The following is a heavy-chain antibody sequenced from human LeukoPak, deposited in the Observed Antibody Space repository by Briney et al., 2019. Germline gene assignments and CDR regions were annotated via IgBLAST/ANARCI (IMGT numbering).Heavy chain of an antibody. CDR3: ARDVLDSSGYYYYFDY. D-gene: IGHD3-22*01. J-gene: IGHJ4*02. CDR2: IYYSGST. Sequence: SETLSLTCTASGGSISSSSYYWGWIRQPPGKGLEWIGSIYYSGSTYYNPSLKSRVTISVDTSKNQFSLKLSSVTAADTAVYYCARDVLDSSGYYYYFDYWGQGTLVTVSS. CDR1: GGSISSSSYY. V-gene: IGHV4-39*07.